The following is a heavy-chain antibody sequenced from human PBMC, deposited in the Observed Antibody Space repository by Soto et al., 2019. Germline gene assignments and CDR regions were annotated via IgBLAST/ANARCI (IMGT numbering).Heavy chain of an antibody. CDR3: ARDASTSWHYLDY. CDR2: IYHSGNT. CDR1: GGSINSGGYY. D-gene: IGHD6-13*01. V-gene: IGHV4-31*03. J-gene: IGHJ4*02. Sequence: QVQLQESGPGLVKPSQTLSLTCTVSGGSINSGGYYWSWIRQHPEKGLEWIGHIYHSGNTYYNASLKSRVTISVDTSKNQFSLKLSSVTAADTAVYYCARDASTSWHYLDYWGQGTLVTVSS.